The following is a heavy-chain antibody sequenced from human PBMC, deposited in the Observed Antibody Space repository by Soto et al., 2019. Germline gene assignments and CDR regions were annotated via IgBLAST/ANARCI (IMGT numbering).Heavy chain of an antibody. J-gene: IGHJ4*02. V-gene: IGHV3-30*18. Sequence: QVELVESGGGVVQPGRSLRLSCAASGFTFSGYAIHWARQAPGKGLEWVAVISYDGSNKFYADSVKGRFTISRDNSKNTLYLQMNSLRAEDTAVYYCAKDSGSGNYFDYWGQGTLVTVSS. D-gene: IGHD1-26*01. CDR2: ISYDGSNK. CDR3: AKDSGSGNYFDY. CDR1: GFTFSGYA.